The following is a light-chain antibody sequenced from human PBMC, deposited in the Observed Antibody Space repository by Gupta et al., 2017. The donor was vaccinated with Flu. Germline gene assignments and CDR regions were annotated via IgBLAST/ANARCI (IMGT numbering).Light chain of an antibody. V-gene: IGLV2-8*01. Sequence: QSALTQPPSASGSPGQSVTISCTGTNSDVGGYNFVSWYQQHPGKAPKVVIYEVNKRPSGVPDRFSGSKSGNTASLTVSGLQAEDEADYYCSSYAGSNLNVFGTGTKITVL. CDR1: NSDVGGYNF. CDR2: EVN. CDR3: SSYAGSNLNV. J-gene: IGLJ1*01.